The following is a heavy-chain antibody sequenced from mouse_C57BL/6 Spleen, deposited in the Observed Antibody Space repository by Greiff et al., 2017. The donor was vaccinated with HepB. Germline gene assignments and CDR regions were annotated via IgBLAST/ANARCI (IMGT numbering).Heavy chain of an antibody. CDR1: GYTFTRYW. Sequence: QVQLQQPGAELVKPGASVKMSCKASGYTFTRYWITWVKQRPGQGLEWIGDIYPGSGSTNYNEKFKSKATLTVDTSSSTAYMPLSSRTSEDSAVYYWASGGYYGSSSFDYWGQGTTLTVSS. V-gene: IGHV1-55*01. CDR2: IYPGSGST. J-gene: IGHJ2*01. CDR3: ASGGYYGSSSFDY. D-gene: IGHD1-1*01.